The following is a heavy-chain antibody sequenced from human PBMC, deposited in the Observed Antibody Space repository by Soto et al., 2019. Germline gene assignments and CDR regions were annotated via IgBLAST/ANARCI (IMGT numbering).Heavy chain of an antibody. CDR2: IKQDGSKT. CDR1: GFAFWGYW. J-gene: IGHJ4*02. D-gene: IGHD2-15*01. Sequence: GGSLRLSCVASGFAFWGYWMSWVRQAPGKGLEWVANIKQDGSKTQYLDSVRGRFTISRDNSKNTVYLQMNNLRAEDTALYYWGIDLYGGFSYGPGDSWGQGTLVTVSS. CDR3: GIDLYGGFSYGPGDS. V-gene: IGHV3-7*01.